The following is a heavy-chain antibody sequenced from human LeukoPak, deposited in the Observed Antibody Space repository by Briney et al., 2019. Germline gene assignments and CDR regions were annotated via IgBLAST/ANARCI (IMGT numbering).Heavy chain of an antibody. V-gene: IGHV3-43*01. D-gene: IGHD3-10*01. Sequence: GGSLRLSCAASGFTFDDYTMHWVRQAPGKGLEWVSLISWDGGSTYYADSVKGRFTISRDNSKNSLYLQMNSLRTEDTALYYYAKDKFSGGSGSYYSGYFDYWGQGTLVTVSS. CDR2: ISWDGGST. J-gene: IGHJ4*02. CDR3: AKDKFSGGSGSYYSGYFDY. CDR1: GFTFDDYT.